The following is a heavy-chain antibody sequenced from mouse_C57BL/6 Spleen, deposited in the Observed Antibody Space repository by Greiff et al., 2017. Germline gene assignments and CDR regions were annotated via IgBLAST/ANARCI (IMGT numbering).Heavy chain of an antibody. CDR3: ARRGLRQEYYYAMDY. CDR1: GYTFTDYN. CDR2: INPNNGGT. Sequence: VQLQQSGPELVKPGASVKIPCKASGYTFTDYNMDWVKQSHGKSLEWIGDINPNNGGTIYNQKFKGKATLTVDKSSITAYMELRSLTSEDTAVYYCARRGLRQEYYYAMDYWGQGTSVTVSS. D-gene: IGHD2-4*01. J-gene: IGHJ4*01. V-gene: IGHV1-18*01.